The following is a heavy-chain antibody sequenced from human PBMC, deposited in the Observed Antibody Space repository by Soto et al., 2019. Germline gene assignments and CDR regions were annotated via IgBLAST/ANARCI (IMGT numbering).Heavy chain of an antibody. CDR1: GNSVSSNSAA. Sequence: PSQTLSLTCAISGNSVSSNSAAWNWIRQSPSRGLEWLGRTYYRSKWYNDYAVSVKSRITINPDTSKNQFSLQLNSVTPENTAVYYCARDPYYYDSSGYYYFDYWGQGTLVTVSS. D-gene: IGHD3-22*01. CDR3: ARDPYYYDSSGYYYFDY. CDR2: TYYRSKWYN. J-gene: IGHJ4*02. V-gene: IGHV6-1*01.